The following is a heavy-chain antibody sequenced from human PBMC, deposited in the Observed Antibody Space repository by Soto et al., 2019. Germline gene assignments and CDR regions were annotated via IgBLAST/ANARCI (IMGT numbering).Heavy chain of an antibody. D-gene: IGHD2-2*01. CDR2: INAGNGNT. Sequence: GASVKVSCKASGYTFTSYAMHWVRQAPGQRLEWMGWINAGNGNTKYSQKFQGRVTITRDTSASTAYMELSSLRSEDTAVYYCAREYCSSTSCPWALPAFDIWGQGTMVTVSS. CDR1: GYTFTSYA. V-gene: IGHV1-3*01. CDR3: AREYCSSTSCPWALPAFDI. J-gene: IGHJ3*02.